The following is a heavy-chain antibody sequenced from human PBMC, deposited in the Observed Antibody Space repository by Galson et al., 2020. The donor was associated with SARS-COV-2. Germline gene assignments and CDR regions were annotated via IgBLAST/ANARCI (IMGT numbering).Heavy chain of an antibody. V-gene: IGHV4-31*03. Sequence: SETLSLTCTVSGGSMTSGTYYWSWVRQHTGKGLEWIGYISYSGSTYYTSSLRSRLTISADTSKNQFSLKLSSVTAADTAVYYCARYDGQFDFWGQGTLVTVSS. CDR1: GGSMTSGTYY. CDR2: ISYSGST. D-gene: IGHD3-16*01. J-gene: IGHJ4*02. CDR3: ARYDGQFDF.